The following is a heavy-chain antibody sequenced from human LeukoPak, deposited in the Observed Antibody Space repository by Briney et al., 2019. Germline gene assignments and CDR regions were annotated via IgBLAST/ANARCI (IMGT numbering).Heavy chain of an antibody. CDR2: ISSSGSTI. CDR3: ARECNYYDSSGYYWGGFDY. Sequence: NPGGSLRLSXAASGFTFSDYYMSWIRQAPGKGVEWVSYISSSGSTIYYADSVKGRFTISRDNAKNSLYLQMNSLRAEDTAVYYCARECNYYDSSGYYWGGFDYWGQGTLVTVSS. J-gene: IGHJ4*02. V-gene: IGHV3-11*04. CDR1: GFTFSDYY. D-gene: IGHD3-22*01.